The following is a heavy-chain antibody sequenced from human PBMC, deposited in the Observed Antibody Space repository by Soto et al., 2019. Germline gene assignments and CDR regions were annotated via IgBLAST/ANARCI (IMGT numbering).Heavy chain of an antibody. Sequence: GESLKISCKGSGYSFASYWIGWVRQMPGKGLEWMGIIYPGDSDTRYSPSFQGQVTISADKSISTAYLQWSSLKASDTAMYYCARHRPAAAGDFDYWGQGTLVTVSS. CDR2: IYPGDSDT. D-gene: IGHD6-13*01. J-gene: IGHJ4*02. CDR3: ARHRPAAAGDFDY. CDR1: GYSFASYW. V-gene: IGHV5-51*01.